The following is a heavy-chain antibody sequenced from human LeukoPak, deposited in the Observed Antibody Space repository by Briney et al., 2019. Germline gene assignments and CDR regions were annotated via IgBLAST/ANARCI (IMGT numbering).Heavy chain of an antibody. Sequence: GGSLRLSCAASGFTFSNAWMSWVRQAPGKGLEWVGRIKSKTDGGTTDYAAPVKGRFTISRGDSKNTLYLQMNSLKTEDTAVYYCTTEHSSGWFVFDYWGQGTLVTVSS. V-gene: IGHV3-15*01. CDR3: TTEHSSGWFVFDY. J-gene: IGHJ4*02. CDR1: GFTFSNAW. D-gene: IGHD6-19*01. CDR2: IKSKTDGGTT.